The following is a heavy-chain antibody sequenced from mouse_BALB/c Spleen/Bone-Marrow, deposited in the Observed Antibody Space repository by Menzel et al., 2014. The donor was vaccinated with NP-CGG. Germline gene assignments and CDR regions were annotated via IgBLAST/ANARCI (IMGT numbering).Heavy chain of an antibody. CDR3: ARDENVGIYWYFDV. V-gene: IGHV7-3*02. CDR1: GFTFTDYY. CDR2: IRNKAKGYTT. Sequence: EVKLVESGGGSVQPGGSLRLPCVTSGFTFTDYYMSWVRQPPGKALEWLVFIRNKAKGYTTDYSASVKGRFTISRDNSQRILYLQMNTLRAEDSATYYCARDENVGIYWYFDVWGAGTTVIVSS. J-gene: IGHJ1*01.